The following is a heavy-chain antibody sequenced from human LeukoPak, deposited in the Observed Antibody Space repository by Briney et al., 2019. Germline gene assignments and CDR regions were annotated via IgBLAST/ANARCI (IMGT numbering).Heavy chain of an antibody. CDR2: ISGSGGST. CDR3: AKSSAPGGYYYYGMDV. D-gene: IGHD6-19*01. Sequence: GGSLRLSCAASGFTFSSYAMSWVRQAPGKGLEWVSAISGSGGSTCYADSVKGRFTISRDNSKNTLYLQMNSLRAEDTAIYYCAKSSAPGGYYYYGMDVWGQGTTVTVSS. V-gene: IGHV3-23*01. CDR1: GFTFSSYA. J-gene: IGHJ6*02.